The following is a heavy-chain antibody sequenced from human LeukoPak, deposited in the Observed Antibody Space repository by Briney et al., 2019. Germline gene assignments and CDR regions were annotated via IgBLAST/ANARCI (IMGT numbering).Heavy chain of an antibody. CDR2: IYYSGST. J-gene: IGHJ3*02. Sequence: PSETLSLTCAVYGGSFSSYYWGWIRQPPGKGLEWIGSIYYSGSTYYNPSLKSRVTISVDTSKNQFSLKLSSVTAADTAVYYCARHLPAPGAFDIWGQGTMVTVSS. CDR1: GGSFSSYY. CDR3: ARHLPAPGAFDI. V-gene: IGHV4-39*01.